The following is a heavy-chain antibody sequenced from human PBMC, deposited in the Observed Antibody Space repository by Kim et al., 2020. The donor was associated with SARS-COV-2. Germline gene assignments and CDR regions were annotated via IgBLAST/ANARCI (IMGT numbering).Heavy chain of an antibody. D-gene: IGHD1-26*01. CDR3: AKDLGGAEPSP. CDR1: GFTFSSYG. J-gene: IGHJ5*02. V-gene: IGHV3-30*18. CDR2: ISYDGSNK. Sequence: GGSLRLSCAASGFTFSSYGMHWVRQAPGKGLEWVAVISYDGSNKYYADSVKGRFTISRDNSKNTLYLQMNSLRAEDTAVYYCAKDLGGAEPSPWGQGTLVTVSS.